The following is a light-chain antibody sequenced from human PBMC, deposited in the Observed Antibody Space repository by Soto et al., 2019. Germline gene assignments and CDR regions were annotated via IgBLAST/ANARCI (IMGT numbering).Light chain of an antibody. V-gene: IGKV1-5*01. CDR3: QQYNSYPRT. CDR2: DAS. Sequence: DLKMTQSPSTLSLSVGARVTITCRASQSIRYWLAWYQHKPGKAPKLLIYDASTWESGVPTRFSGSGSGTELTITISSLQPEDVETYYCQQYNSYPRTFGRGTKVDIK. CDR1: QSIRYW. J-gene: IGKJ1*01.